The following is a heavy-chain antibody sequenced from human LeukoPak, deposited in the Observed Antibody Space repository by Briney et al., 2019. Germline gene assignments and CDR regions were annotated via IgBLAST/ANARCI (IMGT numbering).Heavy chain of an antibody. V-gene: IGHV3-30*04. Sequence: PGGSLRLSCAASGFTFSSYAMQWVRQAPGKGLEWVAVISYDGSDKNYADSVKGRFTISRDNSKNTLYLQMNSVRADDTAVYYCARAVYRSGGYYFDYWGQGTLVIVSS. CDR2: ISYDGSDK. D-gene: IGHD6-19*01. CDR1: GFTFSSYA. CDR3: ARAVYRSGGYYFDY. J-gene: IGHJ4*02.